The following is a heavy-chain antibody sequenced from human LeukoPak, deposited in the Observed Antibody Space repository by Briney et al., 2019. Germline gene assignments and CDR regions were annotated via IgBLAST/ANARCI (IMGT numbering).Heavy chain of an antibody. CDR1: GFTFSSYG. D-gene: IGHD2-15*01. CDR2: IRYDGSNK. V-gene: IGHV3-30*02. CDR3: ARDILGYCSGGSCYGVRWFDP. J-gene: IGHJ5*02. Sequence: GGSLTLSCAASGFTFSSYGMHWVRQAPGKGLEWVAFIRYDGSNKYYADSVKGRFTISRDNSKNTLYLQMNSLRAEDTAVYYCARDILGYCSGGSCYGVRWFDPWGQGTLVTVSS.